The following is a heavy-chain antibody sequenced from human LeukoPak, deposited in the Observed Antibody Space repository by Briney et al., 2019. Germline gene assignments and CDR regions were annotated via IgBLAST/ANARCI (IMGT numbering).Heavy chain of an antibody. CDR1: GFTFSSYW. Sequence: GGSLRLSCAASGFTFSSYWVSWVRQAPGKGLEWVANIKQDGSEKYYVDSVKGRFTISRDNSKNTLYLQMNSLRAEDTAVYYCAKGRRDGYNFDFDYWGQGTLVTVSS. J-gene: IGHJ4*02. CDR3: AKGRRDGYNFDFDY. D-gene: IGHD5-24*01. V-gene: IGHV3-7*03. CDR2: IKQDGSEK.